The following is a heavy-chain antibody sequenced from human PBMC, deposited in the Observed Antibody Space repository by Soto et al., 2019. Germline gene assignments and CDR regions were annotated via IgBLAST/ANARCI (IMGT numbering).Heavy chain of an antibody. CDR3: ARLHSGSYRYYYYYGMDV. Sequence: SETLSLTCAVYGGSFSGYYWSWIRQPPGKGLEWIGEINHSGSTNYNPSLKSRVTISVDTSKNQFSLKLSSVTAADTAVYYCARLHSGSYRYYYYYGMDVWGQGTTVTV. CDR2: INHSGST. CDR1: GGSFSGYY. V-gene: IGHV4-34*01. J-gene: IGHJ6*02. D-gene: IGHD1-26*01.